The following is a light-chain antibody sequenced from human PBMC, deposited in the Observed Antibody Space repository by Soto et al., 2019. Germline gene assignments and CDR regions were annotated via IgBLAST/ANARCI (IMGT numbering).Light chain of an antibody. CDR3: GSYAGSNDYV. CDR1: STDFVSYNR. V-gene: IGLV2-18*02. CDR2: EAS. J-gene: IGLJ1*01. Sequence: SALTQPPSVSGSPGQSVTISCTGTSTDFVSYNRVSWYQQPPGTAPKLIIYEASNRPSGVPGRFSGSKSGNTASLTISGLQAEDEADYYCGSYAGSNDYVFGTGTTLTVL.